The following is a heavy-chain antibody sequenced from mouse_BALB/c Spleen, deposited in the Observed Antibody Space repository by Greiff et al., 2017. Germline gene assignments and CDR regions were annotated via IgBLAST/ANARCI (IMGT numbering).Heavy chain of an antibody. Sequence: VQLQQSGAELVRPGTSVKVSCKASGYAFTNYLIEWVKQRPGQGLEWIGVINPGSGGTNYNEKFKGKATLTADKSSSTAYMQLSSLTSDDSAVYFCARGYYDYDWGYYYAMDYWGQGTSVTVSS. CDR3: ARGYYDYDWGYYYAMDY. CDR1: GYAFTNYL. CDR2: INPGSGGT. V-gene: IGHV1-54*01. D-gene: IGHD2-4*01. J-gene: IGHJ4*01.